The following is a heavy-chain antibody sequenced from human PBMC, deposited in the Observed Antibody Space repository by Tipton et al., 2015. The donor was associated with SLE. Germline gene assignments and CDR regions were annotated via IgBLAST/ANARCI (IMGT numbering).Heavy chain of an antibody. CDR1: GDSVSSNSAA. CDR3: ARGTRFLEWLLPFNMDV. J-gene: IGHJ6*03. D-gene: IGHD3-3*01. CDR2: TYYRSKWYN. Sequence: GLVKPSQTLSLTCAISGDSVSSNSAAWNWIRQSPSRGLEWLRRTYYRSKWYNDYAVSVKSRIIINPDTSKNQFSLQLTSVTPEDTAVYYCARGTRFLEWLLPFNMDVWGKGTTVTVSS. V-gene: IGHV6-1*01.